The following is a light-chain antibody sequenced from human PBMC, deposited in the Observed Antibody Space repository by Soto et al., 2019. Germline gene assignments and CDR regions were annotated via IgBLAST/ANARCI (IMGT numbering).Light chain of an antibody. J-gene: IGLJ1*01. CDR3: SSYTSSSTLDV. Sequence: ALIQPSSVSGSPGQSCTISCTGTISDVGGYNYVSWYQQHPGKAPKLMIYEVSNRPSGVSNRFCGSKSGKEASLTISGLQAEHEADYYCSSYTSSSTLDVFGTGTTVTV. V-gene: IGLV2-14*01. CDR1: ISDVGGYNY. CDR2: EVS.